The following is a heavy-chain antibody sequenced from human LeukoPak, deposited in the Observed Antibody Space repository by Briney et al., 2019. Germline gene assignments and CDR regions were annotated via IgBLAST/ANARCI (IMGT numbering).Heavy chain of an antibody. CDR1: GGSISSGGYS. D-gene: IGHD5-18*01. CDR3: ARLPYGYDFSYGGWFDP. Sequence: SQTLSLTCAVSGGSISSGGYSWSWIRQPPGKGLEWIGYIYHSGSTYYNPSLKSRVTISVDRSKNQFSLKLSSVTAADTAVYYCARLPYGYDFSYGGWFDPWGQGTLVTVSS. CDR2: IYHSGST. J-gene: IGHJ5*02. V-gene: IGHV4-30-2*01.